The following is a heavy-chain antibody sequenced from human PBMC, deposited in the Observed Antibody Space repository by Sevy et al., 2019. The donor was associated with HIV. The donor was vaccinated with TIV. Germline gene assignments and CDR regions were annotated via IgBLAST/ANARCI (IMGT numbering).Heavy chain of an antibody. CDR1: GGSISGSSYY. V-gene: IGHV4-39*01. CDR3: ARLDSNRYYYYGMDV. CDR2: IYYSGST. J-gene: IGHJ6*02. D-gene: IGHD4-4*01. Sequence: SETLSLTCTVSGGSISGSSYYWGWIRQPPGKGLEWIGSIYYSGSTYYNPSLKSRVTISVDTSKNQFSLKLSSVTAADTAVYYCARLDSNRYYYYGMDVWGQGTTVTVSS.